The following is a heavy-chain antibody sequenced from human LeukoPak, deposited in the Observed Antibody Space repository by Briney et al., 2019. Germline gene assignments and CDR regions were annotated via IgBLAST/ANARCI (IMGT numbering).Heavy chain of an antibody. CDR3: ARVARGLHFDY. V-gene: IGHV4-30-4*01. J-gene: IGHJ4*02. Sequence: ASETLSLTCTVSGGSISSGDYYWSWIRQPPGKGLEWIGYIYYSGSTYYNPSLKSRVTISVDTSKNQFSLKLSSVTAADTAVYYCARVARGLHFDYWAREPWSPSPQ. D-gene: IGHD4-11*01. CDR2: IYYSGST. CDR1: GGSISSGDYY.